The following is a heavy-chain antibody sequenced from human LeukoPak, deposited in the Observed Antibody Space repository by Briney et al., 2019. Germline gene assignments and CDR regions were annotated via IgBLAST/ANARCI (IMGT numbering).Heavy chain of an antibody. V-gene: IGHV3-48*04. CDR3: ARVRTAMAHLFDY. CDR1: GFTFSSYS. J-gene: IGHJ4*02. D-gene: IGHD5-18*01. Sequence: PGGSLRLSCAASGFTFSSYSMNWVRQAPGKGLEWVSYISSSSSTIYYADSVKGRFTISRDNAKNSLYLQMNSLRAEDTAVYYCARVRTAMAHLFDYWGQGTLVTVSS. CDR2: ISSSSSTI.